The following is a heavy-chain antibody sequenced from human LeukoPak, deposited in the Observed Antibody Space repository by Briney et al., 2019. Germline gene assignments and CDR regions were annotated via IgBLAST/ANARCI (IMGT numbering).Heavy chain of an antibody. J-gene: IGHJ4*02. CDR1: GYNFDRYG. Sequence: ASVKVSCEGSGYNFDRYGVNWVRQAPGQGLEWVGWISTYNGNTFYAQKFEGRVSMTTDTSTNTVYMDLRSLRSDDTAVYYCARDLEHCRNIICSNSAYWGQGTLVTVSS. D-gene: IGHD2-2*01. V-gene: IGHV1-18*04. CDR2: ISTYNGNT. CDR3: ARDLEHCRNIICSNSAY.